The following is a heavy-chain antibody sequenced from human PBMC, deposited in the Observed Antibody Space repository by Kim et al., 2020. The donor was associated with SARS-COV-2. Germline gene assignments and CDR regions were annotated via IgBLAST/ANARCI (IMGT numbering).Heavy chain of an antibody. V-gene: IGHV4-31*03. CDR2: IYYSGST. Sequence: SETLSLTCSVSGGSISSGGYYWNWIRQRPGNGLEWIGYIYYSGSTYYNPSLKSRVSMSLRTSKNQFFLNLNSVTAADTAVYYCARDRGCGGGSCSHWYFDLWGLAPWSLSPQ. J-gene: IGHJ2*01. D-gene: IGHD2-15*01. CDR1: GGSISSGGYY. CDR3: ARDRGCGGGSCSHWYFDL.